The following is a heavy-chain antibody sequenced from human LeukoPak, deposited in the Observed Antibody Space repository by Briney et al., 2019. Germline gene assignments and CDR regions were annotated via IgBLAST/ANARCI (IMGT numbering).Heavy chain of an antibody. CDR1: GGSISSYY. Sequence: SETLSLTCTVSGGSISSYYWSWIRQPPGKGLEWIGYIYYSGSTNYNPSLKSRVTISVDTSKNQFSLKLSSVTAADTAVYYYARGHYYDSVDYWGQGTLVTVSS. J-gene: IGHJ4*02. CDR2: IYYSGST. V-gene: IGHV4-59*01. D-gene: IGHD3-22*01. CDR3: ARGHYYDSVDY.